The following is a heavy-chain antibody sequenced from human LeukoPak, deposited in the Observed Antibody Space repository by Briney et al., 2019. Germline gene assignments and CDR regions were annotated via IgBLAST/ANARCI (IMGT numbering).Heavy chain of an antibody. D-gene: IGHD6-19*01. Sequence: ASVKVSCKASGYTFTSYGISWVRQAPGQGLEWMGWISAYNGNTNYAQKLQGSVTMTTDTSTSTAYMELRSLRSDDTAVYYCARDRRIAVAGIYYFDYWGQGTLVTVSS. CDR2: ISAYNGNT. V-gene: IGHV1-18*01. CDR1: GYTFTSYG. CDR3: ARDRRIAVAGIYYFDY. J-gene: IGHJ4*02.